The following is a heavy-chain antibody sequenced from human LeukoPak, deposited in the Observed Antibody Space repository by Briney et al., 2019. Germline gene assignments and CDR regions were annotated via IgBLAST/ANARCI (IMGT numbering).Heavy chain of an antibody. V-gene: IGHV4-34*01. Sequence: SETLSLTCAVYGGSFSGYYWSWIRQPPGKGLEWIGEINHSGSTNYNPSLKSRVTISVDTSKNQFSLKLSSVTAADTAVYYCAIEVWVGATVWVQGALVPVSS. CDR1: GGSFSGYY. CDR3: AIEVWVGATV. J-gene: IGHJ4*02. CDR2: INHSGST. D-gene: IGHD1-26*01.